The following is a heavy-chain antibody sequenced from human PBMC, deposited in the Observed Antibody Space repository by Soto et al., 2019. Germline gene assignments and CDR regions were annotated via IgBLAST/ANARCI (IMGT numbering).Heavy chain of an antibody. CDR3: ARGTNYDYIWGSYRWHNWFDP. Sequence: SETLSLTCAVYGGSFSGYYWSWIRQPPGKGLEWIGEINHSGSTNYNPSLKSRVTISVDTSKNQFYLKLSSVTAADTAVYYCARGTNYDYIWGSYRWHNWFDPWGQGTLVTVSS. V-gene: IGHV4-34*01. CDR1: GGSFSGYY. D-gene: IGHD3-16*02. CDR2: INHSGST. J-gene: IGHJ5*02.